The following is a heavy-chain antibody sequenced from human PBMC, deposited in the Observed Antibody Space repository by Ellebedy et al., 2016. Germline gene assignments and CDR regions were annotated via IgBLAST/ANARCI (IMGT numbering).Heavy chain of an antibody. D-gene: IGHD3-10*01. J-gene: IGHJ4*02. Sequence: LSLTCAASGFTFSSYAMHWVRQAPGKGLEWVSVIYSGGSTYYADSVKGRFTISRDNSKNTLYLQMNSLRAEDTAVYYCARGITMVRGVIDYWGQGTLVTVSS. CDR2: IYSGGST. CDR3: ARGITMVRGVIDY. V-gene: IGHV3-NL1*01. CDR1: GFTFSSYA.